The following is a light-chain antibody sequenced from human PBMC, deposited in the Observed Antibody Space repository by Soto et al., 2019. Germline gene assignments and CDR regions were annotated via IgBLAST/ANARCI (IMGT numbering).Light chain of an antibody. CDR1: QSVSSSY. CDR3: QQHGSSPRT. V-gene: IGKV3-20*01. J-gene: IGKJ1*01. Sequence: EIVLTQSPGTLSLSPGERATLSCRASQSVSSSYLAWYQQKPGQAPRLLIYGASSRATGIPDRFSGSGSGTDFTLIISRLEPEDFAVHYCQQHGSSPRTFGQGTKVEIK. CDR2: GAS.